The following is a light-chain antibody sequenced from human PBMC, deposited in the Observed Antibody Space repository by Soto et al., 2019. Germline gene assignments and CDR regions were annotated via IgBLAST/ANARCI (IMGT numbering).Light chain of an antibody. Sequence: DIQMTQSPSSLSASVGDRVTITCRASQNIGSYLAWYQHTPGKAPKLLISDASTLESGVPSRFSGSGSGTDFTLTISSLQPEDFATYYCQQSYSTPPTFGQGTRLEIK. CDR2: DAS. V-gene: IGKV1-39*01. CDR1: QNIGSY. CDR3: QQSYSTPPT. J-gene: IGKJ5*01.